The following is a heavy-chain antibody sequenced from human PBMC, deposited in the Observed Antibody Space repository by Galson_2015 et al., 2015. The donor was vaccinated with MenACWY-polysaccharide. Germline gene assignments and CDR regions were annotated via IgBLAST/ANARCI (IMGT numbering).Heavy chain of an antibody. D-gene: IGHD6-13*01. CDR1: GYMFTNYG. V-gene: IGHV1-18*01. CDR2: INAFNGHT. J-gene: IGHJ4*02. CDR3: SRGSRGIAAAGIGFDS. Sequence: SVKVSCKASGYMFTNYGINWVRQAPGQGPEWMGWINAFNGHTKYTQNLQSRVTITIDTSTNTVYMELRSLRSDATAVYYCSRGSRGIAAAGIGFDSWGQGTLVTVSS.